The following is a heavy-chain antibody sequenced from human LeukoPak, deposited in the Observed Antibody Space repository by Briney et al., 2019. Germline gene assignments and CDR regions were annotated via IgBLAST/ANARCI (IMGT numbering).Heavy chain of an antibody. CDR3: ARGNILTGYYPFYYYMDV. Sequence: GASVKVSCKASGYTFTGYYMHWVRQAPGQGLEWMGWINPNSGGTNYAQKLQGRVTMTRDTSISTAYMELSRLRSDDTAVYYCARGNILTGYYPFYYYMDVWGKGTTVTISS. CDR2: INPNSGGT. CDR1: GYTFTGYY. J-gene: IGHJ6*03. D-gene: IGHD3-9*01. V-gene: IGHV1-2*02.